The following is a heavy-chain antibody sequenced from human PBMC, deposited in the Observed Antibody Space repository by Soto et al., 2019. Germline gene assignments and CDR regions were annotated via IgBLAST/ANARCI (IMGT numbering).Heavy chain of an antibody. D-gene: IGHD2-2*01. CDR1: GFTFSSYW. CDR2: INSDGSST. Sequence: GGSLRLSCAASGFTFSSYWMHWVRQAPGKGLVWVSRINSDGSSTSYADSVKGRFTISRDNAKNTLYLQMNSLRAEDTAVYYCARVISCSSTSCRTPNYYFDYWGQGTLVTVSS. V-gene: IGHV3-74*01. J-gene: IGHJ4*02. CDR3: ARVISCSSTSCRTPNYYFDY.